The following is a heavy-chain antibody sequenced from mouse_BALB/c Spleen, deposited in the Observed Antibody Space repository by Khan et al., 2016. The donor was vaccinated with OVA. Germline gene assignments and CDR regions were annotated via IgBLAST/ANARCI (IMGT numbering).Heavy chain of an antibody. J-gene: IGHJ3*01. CDR3: AREGANIRSDGWFAY. Sequence: QVRLQQSGAELARPGASVKMSCKASGYTFTTYTIHWVKQRPGQGLEWIGYIIPSNDYTNYNQKFKDRATLTADKSSSTAYMQLSSLTSEDSADYYCAREGANIRSDGWFAYWGQGTLVTVSA. CDR2: IIPSNDYT. V-gene: IGHV1-4*01. CDR1: GYTFTTYT.